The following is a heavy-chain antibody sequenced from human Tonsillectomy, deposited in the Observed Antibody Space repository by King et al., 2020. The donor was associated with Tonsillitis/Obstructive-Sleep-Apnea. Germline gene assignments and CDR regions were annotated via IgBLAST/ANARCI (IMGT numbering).Heavy chain of an antibody. J-gene: IGHJ4*02. CDR2: INHIGGT. Sequence: VQLQQWGAGLLKPSETLSLTCAVYGGSFSDYYWSWIRQPPGKGLQWIGEINHIGGTNYNPSLKSRVTISVDTSKNQFSLKLSSLTAADTAVYYCARAPYYGDDYWGRGSLVTVSS. CDR3: ARAPYYGDDY. CDR1: GGSFSDYY. D-gene: IGHD4-17*01. V-gene: IGHV4-34*01.